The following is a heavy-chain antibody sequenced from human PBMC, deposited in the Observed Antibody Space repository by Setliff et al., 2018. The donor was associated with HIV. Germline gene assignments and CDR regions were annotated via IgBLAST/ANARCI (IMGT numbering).Heavy chain of an antibody. J-gene: IGHJ4*01. D-gene: IGHD1-26*01. Sequence: SETLSLTCSVSGGSISDSHWSWIRQPAGKGLEWLGRFYTNGNTYYNPSLRSRVTVSVDTSKNRFTLKRTYMTAADTAIYYCANDRYTGSYYPDFWGRGIPVTVSS. CDR1: GGSISDSH. V-gene: IGHV4-4*07. CDR3: ANDRYTGSYYPDF. CDR2: FYTNGNT.